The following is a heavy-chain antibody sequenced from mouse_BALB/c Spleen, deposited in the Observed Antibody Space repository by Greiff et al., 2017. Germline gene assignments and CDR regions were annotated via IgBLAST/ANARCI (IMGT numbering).Heavy chain of an antibody. CDR3: ARSRDYDGYAMDY. Sequence: EVQGVESGGGLVQPGGSRKLSCAASGFTFSSFGMHWVRQAPEKGLEWVAYISSGSSTIYYADTVKGRFTISRDNPKNTLFLQMTSLRSEDTAMYYCARSRDYDGYAMDYWGQGTSVTVSS. J-gene: IGHJ4*01. CDR2: ISSGSSTI. V-gene: IGHV5-17*02. CDR1: GFTFSSFG. D-gene: IGHD2-4*01.